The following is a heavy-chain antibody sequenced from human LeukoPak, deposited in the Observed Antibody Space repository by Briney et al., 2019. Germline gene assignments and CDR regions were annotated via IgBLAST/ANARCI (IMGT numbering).Heavy chain of an antibody. D-gene: IGHD5-24*01. V-gene: IGHV1-8*03. CDR2: MNPNIGTA. Sequence: HRASVKVSCKASGYTFTNYNINWVRQTPGQGLEWMGWMNPNIGTAGYAQKFQGRVTFARNTSINTAYMELSSLRSEDSAVYYCARSRCVEYWGQGTLVTVSS. CDR1: GYTFTNYN. J-gene: IGHJ4*02. CDR3: ARSRCVEY.